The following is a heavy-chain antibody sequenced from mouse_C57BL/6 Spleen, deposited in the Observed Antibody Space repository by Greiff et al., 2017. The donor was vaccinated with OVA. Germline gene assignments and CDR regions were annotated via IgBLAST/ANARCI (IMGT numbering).Heavy chain of an antibody. Sequence: EVHLVESGGGLVKPGGSLKLSCAASGFTFSDYGMHWVRQAPEKGLEWVAYISSGSSTIYYADTVKGRFTISRDNAKNTLFLQMTSLRSEDTAMYYCAYYGSSRDYAMDYWGQGTSVTVSS. CDR3: AYYGSSRDYAMDY. V-gene: IGHV5-17*01. D-gene: IGHD1-1*01. CDR2: ISSGSSTI. J-gene: IGHJ4*01. CDR1: GFTFSDYG.